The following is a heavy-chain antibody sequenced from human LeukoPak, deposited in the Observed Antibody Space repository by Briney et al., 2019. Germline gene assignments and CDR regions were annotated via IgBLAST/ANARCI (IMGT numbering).Heavy chain of an antibody. Sequence: GASVTVSCKASGYTFTSYGISWVRQAPGQGLEWMGWISAYNGNTNYAQELQGRVTMTTDTSTSTAYMELRSLRSDDTAVYYCARDGREDGSGSYYPFDYWGQGTLVTVSS. J-gene: IGHJ4*02. CDR3: ARDGREDGSGSYYPFDY. CDR2: ISAYNGNT. V-gene: IGHV1-18*01. D-gene: IGHD3-10*01. CDR1: GYTFTSYG.